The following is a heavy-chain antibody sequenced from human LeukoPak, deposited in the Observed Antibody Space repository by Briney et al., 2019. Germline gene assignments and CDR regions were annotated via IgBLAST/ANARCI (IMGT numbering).Heavy chain of an antibody. Sequence: GGSLRLSCAASGFTFSSYGMHWVRQAPGKRLEWVAVISYDGSNKYYADSVKGRFTISRDNSKNTLYLQMNSLRAEDTAVYYCAKDPWGDIAYGMDVWGQGTTVTVSS. CDR1: GFTFSSYG. CDR2: ISYDGSNK. V-gene: IGHV3-30*18. CDR3: AKDPWGDIAYGMDV. D-gene: IGHD2-15*01. J-gene: IGHJ6*02.